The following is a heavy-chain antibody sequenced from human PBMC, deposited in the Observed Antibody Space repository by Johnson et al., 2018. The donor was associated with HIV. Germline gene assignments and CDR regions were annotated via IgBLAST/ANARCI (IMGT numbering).Heavy chain of an antibody. CDR3: ARMWLHAFDI. CDR1: GFTFSSYG. D-gene: IGHD3-22*01. J-gene: IGHJ3*02. CDR2: IRYDGSNK. Sequence: QVQLVESGGGVVQPGGSLILSCAASGFTFSSYGMHWVRQAPGKGLEWVAFIRYDGSNKYYADSVKGRFTISRDNAKNSLYLQMNSLRAEDTAVYYCARMWLHAFDIWGQGTMVTVSS. V-gene: IGHV3-30*02.